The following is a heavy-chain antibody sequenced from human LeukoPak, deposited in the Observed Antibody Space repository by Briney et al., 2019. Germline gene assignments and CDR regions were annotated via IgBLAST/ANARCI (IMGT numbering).Heavy chain of an antibody. J-gene: IGHJ6*02. V-gene: IGHV3-74*01. CDR2: INSDGSAT. CDR3: TRDHGLDV. Sequence: QTGGSLRLSCAASGLTFSSHWMHWVRQAPGKGLMWVSQINSDGSATSCADPVKGRCTISRDNAKNMLYLEMNSLRVEDTAVYFCTRDHGLDVWGQGTTVTVSS. CDR1: GLTFSSHW.